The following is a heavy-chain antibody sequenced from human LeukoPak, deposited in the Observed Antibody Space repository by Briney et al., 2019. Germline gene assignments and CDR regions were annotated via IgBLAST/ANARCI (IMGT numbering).Heavy chain of an antibody. CDR1: GFTFSNAW. CDR3: TSDYHYSGTYYEASDYFDH. V-gene: IGHV3-15*01. J-gene: IGHJ4*02. Sequence: GGSLRLSXAASGFTFSNAWMSWVRQAPGKGLEWVGRVKSKTDGGTTDYAAPVTGRFTISRDDSKNTLSLQMNSLKTDDTAVYYCTSDYHYSGTYYEASDYFDHWGQGTLVTVSS. D-gene: IGHD1-26*01. CDR2: VKSKTDGGTT.